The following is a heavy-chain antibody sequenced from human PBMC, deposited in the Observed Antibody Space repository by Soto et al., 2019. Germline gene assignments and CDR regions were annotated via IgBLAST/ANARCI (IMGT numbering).Heavy chain of an antibody. J-gene: IGHJ3*02. CDR3: ARRGYCSGGSCFSAPFDI. Sequence: GESLKMSCQGSGYSFTTHWITWVRQTPGKGLEWMGRIDPSNSYINYSPSFQGQVTISADKSISTAYLQWSGLKASDTAMYYCARRGYCSGGSCFSAPFDIWGQGTMVTVSS. CDR2: IDPSNSYI. CDR1: GYSFTTHW. D-gene: IGHD2-15*01. V-gene: IGHV5-10-1*04.